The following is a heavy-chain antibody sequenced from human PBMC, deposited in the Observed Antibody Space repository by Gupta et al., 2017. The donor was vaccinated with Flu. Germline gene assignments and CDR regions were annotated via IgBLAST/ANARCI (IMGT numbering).Heavy chain of an antibody. V-gene: IGHV3-30-3*01. CDR3: AGYGDFAS. Sequence: QEKLVESGGGVVQPGRSLRLPCAASGFSFRSYAMYWVRQAPGKGLEWVAVISYDGGSIDYADSGKGRFTISRDNSKNTLYLQMNSLRADDTAVYYCAGYGDFASWGQGALVTVSS. CDR2: ISYDGGSI. J-gene: IGHJ4*02. D-gene: IGHD4-17*01. CDR1: GFSFRSYA.